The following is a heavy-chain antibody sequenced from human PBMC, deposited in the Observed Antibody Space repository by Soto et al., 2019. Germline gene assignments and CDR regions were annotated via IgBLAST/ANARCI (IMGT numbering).Heavy chain of an antibody. CDR1: GFTFSSYG. CDR3: AKTDPELGATDYYYYGMDV. D-gene: IGHD3-10*01. CDR2: ISYDGSNK. J-gene: IGHJ6*02. V-gene: IGHV3-30*18. Sequence: GGSLRLSCAASGFTFSSYGMHWVRQAPGKGLEWVAVISYDGSNKYYADSVKGRFTISRDNSKNTLYLQMNSLRAEDTAVYYCAKTDPELGATDYYYYGMDVWGQGTTVTVSS.